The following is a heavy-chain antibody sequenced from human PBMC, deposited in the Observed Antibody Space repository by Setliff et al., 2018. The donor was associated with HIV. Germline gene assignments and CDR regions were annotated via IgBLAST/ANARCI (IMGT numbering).Heavy chain of an antibody. J-gene: IGHJ1*01. CDR1: GVSVSSGGYY. D-gene: IGHD2-2*01. V-gene: IGHV4-31*03. CDR3: ARGESTTWDLAEYFQH. CDR2: VYYTGTS. Sequence: PSETLSLTCTVSGVSVSSGGYYGSWIRQHPGKGLEWIGYVYYTGTSYFNPSLKSRMTISVDTSKNHFSLKLGFVTAADTAVYYCARGESTTWDLAEYFQHWGHGTRVTVS.